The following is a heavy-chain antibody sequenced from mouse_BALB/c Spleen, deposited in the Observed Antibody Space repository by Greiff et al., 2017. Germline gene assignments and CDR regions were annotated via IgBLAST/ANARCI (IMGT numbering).Heavy chain of an antibody. D-gene: IGHD1-2*01. CDR1: GYTFTSYV. Sequence: VQLQQSGPELVKPGASVKMSCKASGYTFTSYVMHWVKQKPGQGLEWIGYINPYNDGTKYNEKFKGKATLTSDKSSSTAYMELSSLTSEDSAVYYCARSLLRLRDYFDYWGQGTTLTVSS. J-gene: IGHJ2*01. V-gene: IGHV1-14*01. CDR3: ARSLLRLRDYFDY. CDR2: INPYNDGT.